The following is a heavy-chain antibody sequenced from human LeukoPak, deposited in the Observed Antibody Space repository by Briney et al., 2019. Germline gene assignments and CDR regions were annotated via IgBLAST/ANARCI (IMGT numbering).Heavy chain of an antibody. Sequence: ASVSVSCKASGYTFTGYYIHWVRQAPGQGLEWMGWINPNSGGTNYAQKFQGRVTMTRDASISTVYMELSKLRSDDTAVYHCARDLGGYAGSPFDYWGQGTLVTVSS. CDR2: INPNSGGT. CDR3: ARDLGGYAGSPFDY. D-gene: IGHD5-12*01. J-gene: IGHJ4*02. CDR1: GYTFTGYY. V-gene: IGHV1-2*02.